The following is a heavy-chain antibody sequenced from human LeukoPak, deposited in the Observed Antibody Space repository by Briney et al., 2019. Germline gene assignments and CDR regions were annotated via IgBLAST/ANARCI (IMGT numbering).Heavy chain of an antibody. CDR2: IAIVTGDT. V-gene: IGHV1-3*04. CDR1: GYTFNKYG. Sequence: ASVKVSCKASGYTFNKYGVHWVRQAPGQGLEWMGWIAIVTGDTRYLQRFQGRLAITADTSTDTDYMDLSSLTSEDTAVYYCARDVEQQPGGPAFDIWGQGTTVTVSS. J-gene: IGHJ3*02. CDR3: ARDVEQQPGGPAFDI. D-gene: IGHD2-8*02.